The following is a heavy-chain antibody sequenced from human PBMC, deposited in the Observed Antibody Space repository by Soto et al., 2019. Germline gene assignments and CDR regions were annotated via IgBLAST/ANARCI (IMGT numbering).Heavy chain of an antibody. CDR3: ATLYYYDSSGDFDY. D-gene: IGHD3-22*01. J-gene: IGHJ4*02. CDR2: FDPEDGET. Sequence: GASVKVSCKVSGYTLTELSMHWVRQAPGKGLEWMGGFDPEDGETIYAQKFQGRVTMTEDTSTDTAYMELSSLRSEDTAVYYCATLYYYDSSGDFDYWGQGTLVTVSS. CDR1: GYTLTELS. V-gene: IGHV1-24*01.